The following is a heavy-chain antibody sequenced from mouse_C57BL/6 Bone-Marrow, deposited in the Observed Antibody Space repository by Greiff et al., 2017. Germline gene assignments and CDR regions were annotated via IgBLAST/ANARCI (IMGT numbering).Heavy chain of an antibody. V-gene: IGHV10-1*01. CDR1: GFSFNTYA. Sequence: EVMLVESGGGLVQPKGSLKLSCAASGFSFNTYAMNWVHQAPGKGLEWVARIRSKSNNYATYYADSVKDRFTISRDDSESMLYLQMNNLKTEDTAMYYCVRHPVVAPGAMDYWGQGTSVTVSS. J-gene: IGHJ4*01. D-gene: IGHD1-1*01. CDR3: VRHPVVAPGAMDY. CDR2: IRSKSNNYAT.